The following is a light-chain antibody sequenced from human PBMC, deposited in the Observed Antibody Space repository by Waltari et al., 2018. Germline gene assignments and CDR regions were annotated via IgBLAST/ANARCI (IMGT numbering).Light chain of an antibody. J-gene: IGKJ1*01. V-gene: IGKV3-15*01. CDR1: QTIGLS. CDR2: HAS. CDR3: QQYNRWPPGT. Sequence: TVVTPSPATLSVSPGERAPISCRTSQTIGLSLAWYQQKPGQAPRLLIYHASTRATDIPARFSGSGSESDFTLTISSLQSEDVAVYYCQQYNRWPPGTFGQGTRVEI.